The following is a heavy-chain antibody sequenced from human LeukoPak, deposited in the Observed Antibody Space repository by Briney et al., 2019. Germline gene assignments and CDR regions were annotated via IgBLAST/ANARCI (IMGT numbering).Heavy chain of an antibody. CDR1: GGSIRSYY. D-gene: IGHD6-19*01. V-gene: IGHV4-59*08. CDR3: ARLAVASSY. J-gene: IGHJ4*02. CDR2: ISYSGST. Sequence: SETLSLTCSVSGGSIRSYYRSWIRQPPGKGLEWIGYISYSGSTNYNPSLKSRVTISVDTSKNQFSLRLSSVTAADTAVYYCARLAVASSYWGQGTLVTVSS.